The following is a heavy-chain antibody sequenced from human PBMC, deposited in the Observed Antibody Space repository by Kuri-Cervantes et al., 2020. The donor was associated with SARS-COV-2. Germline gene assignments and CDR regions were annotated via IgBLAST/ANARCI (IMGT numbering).Heavy chain of an antibody. CDR1: GYTFTSYG. CDR2: ISAYNGNT. Sequence: ASVKVSCKASGYTFTSYGISWVRQAPGQGLEWMGWISAYNGNTNYAQKPQGRVTMTTDTSTSTAYMELRSLRSDDTAVYYCAVLTGESGPYYYYYGMDVWGQGTTVTVSS. CDR3: AVLTGESGPYYYYYGMDV. D-gene: IGHD7-27*01. V-gene: IGHV1-18*01. J-gene: IGHJ6*02.